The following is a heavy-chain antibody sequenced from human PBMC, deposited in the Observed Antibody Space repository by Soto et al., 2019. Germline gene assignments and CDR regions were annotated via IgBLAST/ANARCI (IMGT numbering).Heavy chain of an antibody. CDR3: AGAQWRYYYGSGSYPPQHSPNWFDP. D-gene: IGHD3-10*01. CDR2: ISSSSSTI. Sequence: EVQLVESGGGLVQPGGSLRLSCAASGFTFSSYSMNWVRQAPGKGLEWVSYISSSSSTIYYADSVKGRFTISRDNAKNSLYLQMNSLRDEDTAVYYCAGAQWRYYYGSGSYPPQHSPNWFDPWGQGTLVTVSS. J-gene: IGHJ5*02. V-gene: IGHV3-48*02. CDR1: GFTFSSYS.